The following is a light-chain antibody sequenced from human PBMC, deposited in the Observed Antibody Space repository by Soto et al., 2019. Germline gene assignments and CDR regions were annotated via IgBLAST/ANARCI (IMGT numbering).Light chain of an antibody. J-gene: IGKJ4*01. CDR1: QSVGST. CDR2: SAS. V-gene: IGKV3-15*01. Sequence: EVVMTQSPATLSLSAGERATLSCRAGQSVGSTLAWYHQKPGQAPRLLIYSASTRAPGIPARFSGSGSGTEFTLTISRLQSEDFAVYYCQQYNSWPLTFGGGTKVEIK. CDR3: QQYNSWPLT.